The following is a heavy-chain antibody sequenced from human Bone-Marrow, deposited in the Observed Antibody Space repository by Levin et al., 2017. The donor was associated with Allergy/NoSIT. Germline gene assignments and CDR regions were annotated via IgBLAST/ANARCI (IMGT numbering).Heavy chain of an antibody. V-gene: IGHV3-30*04. D-gene: IGHD6-19*01. CDR3: ARPRLTGFSSGWYLDN. CDR1: GFNLSNNP. J-gene: IGHJ4*02. Sequence: GGSLRLSCTTSGFNLSNNPMHWVRQAPGKGLEWVAVLSFDGTTEEYADSVKGRFTISKDNSKNTVYLQMNSLRPEDTAVYYCARPRLTGFSSGWYLDNWGQGTQVTVSS. CDR2: LSFDGTTE.